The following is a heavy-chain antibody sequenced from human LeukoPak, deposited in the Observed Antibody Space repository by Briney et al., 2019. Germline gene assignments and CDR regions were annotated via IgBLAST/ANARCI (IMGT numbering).Heavy chain of an antibody. D-gene: IGHD3-10*02. CDR1: GFTFSSYA. CDR3: ANGDSRRITMSN. CDR2: ISGSGGST. V-gene: IGHV3-23*01. J-gene: IGHJ4*02. Sequence: GGSLRLSCAASGFTFSSYAMSWVRQAPGKGLEWVSAISGSGGSTYYADSVKGRFTISRDNSKNTLYLQMNSLRAEDTAVYYCANGDSRRITMSNWGQGTLVTVSS.